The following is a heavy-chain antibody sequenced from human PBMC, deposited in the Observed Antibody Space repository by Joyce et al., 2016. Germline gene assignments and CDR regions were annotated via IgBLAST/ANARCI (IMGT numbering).Heavy chain of an antibody. CDR3: AKTIVALFYLDS. CDR2: VTGSGDTT. Sequence: EVQLLESGGGLVQPGGSLRLSCAASGFTFRSYAMNWVRQAPGKGLEWVSVVTGSGDTTYYADSVKGRFTVSRDNSKNTLYLQMNSLRGEDTAVYFCAKTIVALFYLDSWGQGTLVTVSS. V-gene: IGHV3-23*01. D-gene: IGHD5-12*01. J-gene: IGHJ4*02. CDR1: GFTFRSYA.